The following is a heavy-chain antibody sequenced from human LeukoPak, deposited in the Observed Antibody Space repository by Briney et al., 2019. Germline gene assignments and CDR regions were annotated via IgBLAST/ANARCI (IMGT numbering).Heavy chain of an antibody. CDR1: GLDFSKFS. CDR2: ISSSSSFV. V-gene: IGHV3-21*01. D-gene: IGHD1-1*01. J-gene: IGHJ4*02. CDR3: TRVTAAVGTSPFDH. Sequence: GGSLRLSCVASGLDFSKFSMNWVRQAPGKGLEWVSTISSSSSFVFYADSVKGRFSVSRDNAKNSLDLEMYSLRVDDTAVYYCTRVTAAVGTSPFDHWGQGIVVTVSP.